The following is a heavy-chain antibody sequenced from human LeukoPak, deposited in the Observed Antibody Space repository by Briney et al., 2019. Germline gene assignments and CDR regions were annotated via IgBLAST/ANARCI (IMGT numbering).Heavy chain of an antibody. J-gene: IGHJ4*02. CDR3: AKDQPSVYSSSYFDY. Sequence: SGGSLRLSCAASGFTFSSYGMHWVRQAPGKGLEWVAVISYDGSNKYYADSVKGRFTISRDNSKNTLYLQMNSLRAEDTAVYYCAKDQPSVYSSSYFDYWGQGTLVTVSS. CDR1: GFTFSSYG. D-gene: IGHD6-13*01. V-gene: IGHV3-30*18. CDR2: ISYDGSNK.